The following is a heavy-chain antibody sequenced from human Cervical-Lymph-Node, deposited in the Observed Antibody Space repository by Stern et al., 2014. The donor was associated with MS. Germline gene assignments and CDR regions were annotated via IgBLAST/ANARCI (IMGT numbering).Heavy chain of an antibody. CDR3: AIFHPPR. CDR2: IIPKYGTP. V-gene: IGHV1-69*12. J-gene: IGHJ3*01. CDR1: GGTFSNYA. Sequence: QDQLVQSGAEMKKPGSSVKVSCKASGGTFSNYAFNWVRQAPGQGLEWVGLIIPKYGTPNYAQKFQGRVTIIADESTVYMELTSLRSEDAAVYYCAIFHPPRWGQGTMVTVSS.